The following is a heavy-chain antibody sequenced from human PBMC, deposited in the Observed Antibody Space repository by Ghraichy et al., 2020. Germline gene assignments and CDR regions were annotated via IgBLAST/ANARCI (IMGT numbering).Heavy chain of an antibody. CDR2: IKQGGGEK. D-gene: IGHD1-26*01. J-gene: IGHJ4*02. CDR3: ARARGGWCTTTNCFAEYAEY. Sequence: GGSLRLSCVGSEFSFNKFWMSWVRQAPGKGLEWVASIKQGGGEKHYADSLKGRIAISRDNTQNSLFLQLDSLRVYDTAVYYCARARGGWCTTTNCFAEYAEYWGEGTLVTVSS. CDR1: EFSFNKFW. V-gene: IGHV3-7*01.